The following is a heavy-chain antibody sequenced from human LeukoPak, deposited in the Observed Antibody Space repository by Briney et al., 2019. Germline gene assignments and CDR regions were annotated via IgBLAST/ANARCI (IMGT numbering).Heavy chain of an antibody. J-gene: IGHJ3*02. V-gene: IGHV3-48*02. CDR3: ARADYYDNAFDI. CDR2: ISSSRSTI. Sequence: GGSLRLSCAASGFTFSSYSMNWVREAPGKGLEWVSYISSSRSTICYADSVKGRFTITRDNAKNSLYLQMNSLRDEDTAVYYCARADYYDNAFDIWGQGTMVTVSS. D-gene: IGHD3-22*01. CDR1: GFTFSSYS.